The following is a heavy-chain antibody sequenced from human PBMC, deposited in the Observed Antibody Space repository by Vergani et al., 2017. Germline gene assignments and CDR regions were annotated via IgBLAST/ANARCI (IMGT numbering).Heavy chain of an antibody. CDR3: ARGEIAAAGPLYYYGMDV. CDR1: GGTFSSYA. V-gene: IGHV1-69*12. J-gene: IGHJ6*02. Sequence: QVQLVQSGAEVKKPGSSVKVSCKASGGTFSSYAISWVRQAPGQGLEWMGGIIPIFGTANYAQKFQGRVTITADEYTSTAYMELSSLRSEDTAVYYCARGEIAAAGPLYYYGMDVWGQGTTVTVSS. D-gene: IGHD6-13*01. CDR2: IIPIFGTA.